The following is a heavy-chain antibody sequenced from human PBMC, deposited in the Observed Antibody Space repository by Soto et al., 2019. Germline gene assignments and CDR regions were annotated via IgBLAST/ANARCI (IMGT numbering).Heavy chain of an antibody. CDR3: ARDKRDLRFLEWSYYFDY. CDR1: GFTFSSCA. Sequence: QVQLVESGGGVVQPGRSLRLSCAASGFTFSSCAMHWVRQAPGKGLEWVALISYDGSNKYYADSVKGRFTISRDNSKNTLYLQMNSLRAEDTAVYYFARDKRDLRFLEWSYYFDYWGQGTLVPVSS. D-gene: IGHD3-3*01. CDR2: ISYDGSNK. V-gene: IGHV3-30-3*01. J-gene: IGHJ4*02.